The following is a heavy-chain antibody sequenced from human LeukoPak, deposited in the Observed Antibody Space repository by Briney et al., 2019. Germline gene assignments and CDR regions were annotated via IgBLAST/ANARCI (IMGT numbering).Heavy chain of an antibody. CDR3: ARDNGYDSPSDY. J-gene: IGHJ4*02. CDR2: ISAYNANT. CDR1: GYTFTTYG. Sequence: ASVKVSCKASGYTFTTYGITWVRQAPGQGLEWMGWISAYNANTNYAQKLQGRVTITTETSTTTAYMELRTLRSDATAPCYSARDNGYDSPSDYWGQGTLVTVSS. V-gene: IGHV1-18*01. D-gene: IGHD3-22*01.